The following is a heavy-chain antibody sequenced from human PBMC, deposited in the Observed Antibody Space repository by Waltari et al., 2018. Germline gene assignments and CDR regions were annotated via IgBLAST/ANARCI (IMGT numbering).Heavy chain of an antibody. D-gene: IGHD6-13*01. V-gene: IGHV3-30*18. CDR1: GFTFSSYG. J-gene: IGHJ5*02. Sequence: QVQLVESGGGVVQPGRSLRLSCAASGFTFSSYGMHWVRQAPGKGLEWVAVISYDGSNKYYADSVKGRFTISRDNSKNTLYLQMNSLRAEDTAVYYCAKDLGIAAAGTRDWFDPWGQGTLVTVSS. CDR2: ISYDGSNK. CDR3: AKDLGIAAAGTRDWFDP.